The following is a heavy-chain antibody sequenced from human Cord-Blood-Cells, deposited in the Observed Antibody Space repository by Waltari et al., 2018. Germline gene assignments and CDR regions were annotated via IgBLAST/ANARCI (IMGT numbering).Heavy chain of an antibody. V-gene: IGHV4-39*01. Sequence: QLQLQESGPGLVKPSETLSLTCTVSGGPIRSSRYYWGWIRHPPGKGLEWIGGIYYSGSTYYNPSLKSRVTISVDTSKNQFSLKLSSVTAADTAVYYCARHPRILEWLYYFDYWGQGTLVTVSS. J-gene: IGHJ4*02. CDR3: ARHPRILEWLYYFDY. CDR1: GGPIRSSRYY. D-gene: IGHD3-3*01. CDR2: IYYSGST.